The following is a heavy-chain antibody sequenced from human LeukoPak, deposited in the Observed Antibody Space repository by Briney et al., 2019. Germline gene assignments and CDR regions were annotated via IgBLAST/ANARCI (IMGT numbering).Heavy chain of an antibody. V-gene: IGHV3-23*01. CDR3: AKDCQAGGQDVLRSLEWLLLFDY. Sequence: GGSLRLSCAASGFTFSSYAMSWVRQAPGKGLEWVSAISGSGGSTYYADSVKGRFTISRDNSKNPLYLQMNSLRAEDTAVYYCAKDCQAGGQDVLRSLEWLLLFDYWGQGTLVTVSS. J-gene: IGHJ4*02. D-gene: IGHD3-3*01. CDR1: GFTFSSYA. CDR2: ISGSGGST.